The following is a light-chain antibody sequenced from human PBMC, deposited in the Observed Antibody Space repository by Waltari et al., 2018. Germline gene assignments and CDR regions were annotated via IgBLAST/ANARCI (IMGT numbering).Light chain of an antibody. CDR3: CSYAGTPRVV. Sequence: QSALTQPASVSGSPGPSITIPCTGTKHAIGSFTLFSWYQQTPGKTPKVIIFEVNKRPSGVSNRFSGSKSGNTASLTVSGLHPEDEADYYCCSYAGTPRVVFGGGTKLTVL. V-gene: IGLV2-23*02. CDR2: EVN. J-gene: IGLJ2*01. CDR1: KHAIGSFTL.